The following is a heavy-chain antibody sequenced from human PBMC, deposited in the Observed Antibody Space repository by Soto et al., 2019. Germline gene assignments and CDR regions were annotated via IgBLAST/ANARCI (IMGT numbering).Heavy chain of an antibody. Sequence: SETLSLTCTVSGGSISSSSYYWGWIRQPPGKGLEWIGSIYYSGSTYYNPSLKSRVTISVDTSKNQFSLKLSSVTAADTAVYYCASLVRSTLGFDYWGQGTLVTVSS. D-gene: IGHD2-8*02. V-gene: IGHV4-39*01. CDR3: ASLVRSTLGFDY. CDR2: IYYSGST. CDR1: GGSISSSSYY. J-gene: IGHJ4*02.